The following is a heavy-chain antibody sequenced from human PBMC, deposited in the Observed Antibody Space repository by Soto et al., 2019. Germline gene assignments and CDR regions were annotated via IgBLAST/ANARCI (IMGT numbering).Heavy chain of an antibody. D-gene: IGHD6-13*01. V-gene: IGHV3-53*01. CDR2: IYSGGST. J-gene: IGHJ4*02. Sequence: GGSLRLSCAASGFTVSSNYMSWVRQAPGKGLEWVSVIYSGGSTYYADSVKGRFTISRDNSKNTLYLQMNSLRAEDTAVYYCAESIAAAGPYYFDYWGQGTLVTVSS. CDR1: GFTVSSNY. CDR3: AESIAAAGPYYFDY.